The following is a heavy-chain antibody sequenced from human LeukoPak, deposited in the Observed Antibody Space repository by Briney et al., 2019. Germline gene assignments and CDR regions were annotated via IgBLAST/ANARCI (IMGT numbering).Heavy chain of an antibody. CDR3: TRVLSSWSYFDY. Sequence: GGSLRLSCTASGFTFGDYGMTWVRQAPGRGRKGVGFIRSKAYDGTTEYAASVKGRFTISRDDSKSIAYLQMNSLKTEDTAVYYCTRVLSSWSYFDYWGQGTLVTVSS. CDR1: GFTFGDYG. V-gene: IGHV3-49*04. CDR2: IRSKAYDGTT. D-gene: IGHD6-13*01. J-gene: IGHJ4*02.